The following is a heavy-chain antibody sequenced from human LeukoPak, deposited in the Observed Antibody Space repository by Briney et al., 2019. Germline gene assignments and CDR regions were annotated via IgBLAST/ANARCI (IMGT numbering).Heavy chain of an antibody. CDR1: GFTFSSYA. V-gene: IGHV3-30-3*01. Sequence: GSLRLSCAASGFTFSSYAMHWVRQAPGKGLEWVAVISYDGSNKYYADSVKGRFTISRDNSKNTLYLQMNSLRAEDTAVYYCARTPDYDFWSGYYYWGQGTLVTVSS. J-gene: IGHJ4*02. CDR2: ISYDGSNK. D-gene: IGHD3-3*01. CDR3: ARTPDYDFWSGYYY.